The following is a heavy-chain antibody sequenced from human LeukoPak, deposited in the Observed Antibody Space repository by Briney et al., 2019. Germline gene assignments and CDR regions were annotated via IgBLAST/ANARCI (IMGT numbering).Heavy chain of an antibody. CDR1: GFTVSCNY. CDR2: IWYDGSSK. CDR3: ARTIAVAARYYYYYYGMDV. V-gene: IGHV3-33*08. J-gene: IGHJ6*02. D-gene: IGHD6-19*01. Sequence: GGSLRLSCAASGFTVSCNYMTWVRQAPGKGLEWVAVIWYDGSSKYYADSVKGRFTISRDNSKNTLYLQMNSLRAEDTAVYYCARTIAVAARYYYYYYGMDVWGQGTTVTVSS.